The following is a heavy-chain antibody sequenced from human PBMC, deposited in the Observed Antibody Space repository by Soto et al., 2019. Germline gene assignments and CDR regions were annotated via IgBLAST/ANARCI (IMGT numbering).Heavy chain of an antibody. V-gene: IGHV3-15*07. CDR3: TGLWFGEIYNY. J-gene: IGHJ4*01. Sequence: EVGLVESGGGLVKPGGSLTLSCAASGFSFKNAWMNWVRQAPGKGLEWVGRIKNKNDGGTIDYAAFVKGRFTISRDASENTLYLHMNDLKTEDSAVYFCTGLWFGEIYNYWGQGSLVTVSS. CDR1: GFSFKNAW. D-gene: IGHD3-10*01. CDR2: IKNKNDGGTI.